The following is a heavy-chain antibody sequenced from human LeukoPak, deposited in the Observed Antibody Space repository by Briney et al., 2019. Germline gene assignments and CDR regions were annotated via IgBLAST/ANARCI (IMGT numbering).Heavy chain of an antibody. CDR2: INHSGST. CDR1: GGSFSGYY. D-gene: IGHD5-24*01. J-gene: IGHJ3*02. V-gene: IGHV4-34*01. Sequence: SETLSLTCAVYGGSFSGYYWSWLRQPPGKGLEWIGEINHSGSTNYNPSLKSRVTISVDTSKNQFSLKLSSVTAADTAVYYCARGRRWLQFRDAFDIWGQGTMVTVSS. CDR3: ARGRRWLQFRDAFDI.